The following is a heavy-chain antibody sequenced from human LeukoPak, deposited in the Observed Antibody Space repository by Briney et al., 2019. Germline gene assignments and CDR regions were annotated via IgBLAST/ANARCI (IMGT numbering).Heavy chain of an antibody. Sequence: ASVKVSCKASGYTFTTNYLHWVRQAPGQGLEWVGIINPSGGSTTYAQKLQDRVTMTAATSTRTVYMELSSLRSEDTAVYSCARGGGPNSRGEEWQLWHYHIDYWGQGTLVTVSS. J-gene: IGHJ4*02. V-gene: IGHV1-46*04. CDR3: ARGGGPNSRGEEWQLWHYHIDY. CDR2: INPSGGST. D-gene: IGHD5-18*01. CDR1: GYTFTTNY.